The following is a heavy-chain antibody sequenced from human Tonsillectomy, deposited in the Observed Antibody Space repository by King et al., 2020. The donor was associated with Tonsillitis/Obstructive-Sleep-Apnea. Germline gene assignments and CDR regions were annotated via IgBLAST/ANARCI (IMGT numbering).Heavy chain of an antibody. J-gene: IGHJ4*02. Sequence: VQLVESGGGLVQPGGSLRLSCAASGFTFSNYAMSWVRQAPGKGLEWVSGISDSGYYTYYADSVKGRFTISRDNSKNTLYLQMNSLRAEDTAVYYCAKPGIAVAGLGGFDYWGQGTLVTVSS. CDR2: ISDSGYYT. V-gene: IGHV3-23*04. CDR3: AKPGIAVAGLGGFDY. D-gene: IGHD6-19*01. CDR1: GFTFSNYA.